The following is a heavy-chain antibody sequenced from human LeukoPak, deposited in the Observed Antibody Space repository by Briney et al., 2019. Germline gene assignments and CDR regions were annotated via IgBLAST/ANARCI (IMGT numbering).Heavy chain of an antibody. D-gene: IGHD3-22*01. V-gene: IGHV3-21*01. CDR1: GFTFSGYS. CDR3: ARDRDYYDSSGYWGYFDY. J-gene: IGHJ4*02. Sequence: GGSLRLSCAASGFTFSGYSMNWVRQAPGKGLEWVSSISSSSGYIYYADSVKGRFTISRDNARNSLYLQMNSLRAEDTAVYYCARDRDYYDSSGYWGYFDYWGQGTLVTVSS. CDR2: ISSSSGYI.